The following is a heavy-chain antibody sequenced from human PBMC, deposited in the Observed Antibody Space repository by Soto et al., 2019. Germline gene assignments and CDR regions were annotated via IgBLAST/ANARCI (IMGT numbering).Heavy chain of an antibody. CDR1: GYSFTSYW. J-gene: IGHJ5*02. V-gene: IGHV5-51*01. D-gene: IGHD3-22*01. Sequence: PGESLKISCRGSGYSFTSYWIGWVRQMPGKGLEWMGIIYPGDSDTRYSPSFQGQVTISADKSISTAYLQWSSLKASDTAMYYCARLPYYDSSGYYPNWFDPWGQGTLVTVSS. CDR2: IYPGDSDT. CDR3: ARLPYYDSSGYYPNWFDP.